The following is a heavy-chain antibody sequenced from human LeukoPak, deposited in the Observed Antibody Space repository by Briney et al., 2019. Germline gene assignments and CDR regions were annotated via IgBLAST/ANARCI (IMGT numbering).Heavy chain of an antibody. CDR2: INSDGGTT. CDR1: GFTFSSYW. D-gene: IGHD3-10*01. V-gene: IGHV3-74*01. Sequence: GGSLRLYCTASGFTFSSYWMHWVRQAPGKGLVWVSRINSDGGTTNYADSVKGRFTFSRDNAKNTLYLEMNSLRAEDTAVHYCAQTGGGYGSVSYTDSWGQGTLVTVSS. CDR3: AQTGGGYGSVSYTDS. J-gene: IGHJ4*02.